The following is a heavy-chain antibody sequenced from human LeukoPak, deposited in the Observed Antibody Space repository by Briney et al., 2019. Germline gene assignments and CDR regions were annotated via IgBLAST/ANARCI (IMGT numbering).Heavy chain of an antibody. J-gene: IGHJ4*02. D-gene: IGHD3-22*01. V-gene: IGHV3-7*01. Sequence: GGSLRLSCAASGFTFSSYWMSWVRQAPGKGLEWVANIKQDGSEKYYVDSVKGRFTISRDNAKNSLYLQMNSLRAEDTAVYYCARDRYYYDSSGYFQFDYWGQGTLVTVSS. CDR2: IKQDGSEK. CDR1: GFTFSSYW. CDR3: ARDRYYYDSSGYFQFDY.